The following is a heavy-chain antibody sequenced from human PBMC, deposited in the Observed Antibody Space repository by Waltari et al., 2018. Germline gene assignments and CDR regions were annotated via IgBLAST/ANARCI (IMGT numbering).Heavy chain of an antibody. CDR3: ARVRDDILTGYTIHGAFDI. Sequence: QVQLVQSGAEVKKPGSSVKVSCKASGGTFSSYAISWVRQAPGQGLEWMGGFTPIFGTANYAQKFQGRVTITADESTSTAYMELSSLRSEDTAVYYCARVRDDILTGYTIHGAFDIWGQGTMVTVSS. D-gene: IGHD3-9*01. V-gene: IGHV1-69*01. J-gene: IGHJ3*02. CDR2: FTPIFGTA. CDR1: GGTFSSYA.